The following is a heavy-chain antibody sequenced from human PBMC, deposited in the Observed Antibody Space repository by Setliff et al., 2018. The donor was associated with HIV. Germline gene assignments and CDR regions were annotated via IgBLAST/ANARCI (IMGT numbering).Heavy chain of an antibody. CDR1: GFTFSDFG. CDR3: ARSPDDYGYSSGWCTFED. D-gene: IGHD6-19*01. V-gene: IGHV3-53*01. CDR2: IHSGGRT. Sequence: GGSLRLSCAASGFTFSDFGMSWVRQAPGKGLEWVSIIHSGGRTYYADSVRGRFTISRDNSKNTIYLQMNSLRAEDTAVYYCARSPDDYGYSSGWCTFEDWGQGTLVTVSS. J-gene: IGHJ4*02.